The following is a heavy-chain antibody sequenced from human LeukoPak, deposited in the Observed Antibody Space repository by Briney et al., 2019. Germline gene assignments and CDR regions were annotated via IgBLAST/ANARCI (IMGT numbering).Heavy chain of an antibody. Sequence: GGSPRLSCAASVFTFSSYAMSWVRQAPGKGLEWVSAISGSGGSTYYADSVKGRFTISRDNSKNTLYLQMNSLRAEDTAVYYCAKNVIAFPLDYWGQGTLVTVSS. CDR2: ISGSGGST. CDR1: VFTFSSYA. V-gene: IGHV3-23*01. D-gene: IGHD2/OR15-2a*01. J-gene: IGHJ4*02. CDR3: AKNVIAFPLDY.